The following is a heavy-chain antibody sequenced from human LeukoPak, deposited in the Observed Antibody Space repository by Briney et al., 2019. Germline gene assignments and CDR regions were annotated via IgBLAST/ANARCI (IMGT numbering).Heavy chain of an antibody. V-gene: IGHV4-59*01. CDR3: ARALQPGVYAFDI. J-gene: IGHJ3*02. D-gene: IGHD6-13*01. CDR2: FYYSGST. Sequence: PSETLSLTCTVSGVPISSYYWTWIRQPPGEGLEWIGYFYYSGSTNYNPSLKSRVTISVDTSKNQFSLKLSSVTAADTAVYYCARALQPGVYAFDIWGQGTMVTVSS. CDR1: GVPISSYY.